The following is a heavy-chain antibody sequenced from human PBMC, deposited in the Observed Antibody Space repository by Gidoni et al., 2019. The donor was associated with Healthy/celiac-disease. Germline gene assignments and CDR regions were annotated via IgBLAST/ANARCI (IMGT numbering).Heavy chain of an antibody. V-gene: IGHV1-69*01. J-gene: IGHJ6*02. Sequence: QVQLVQSGAEVKKPGSSVKVSCKASGGTFSSYAISWVRQAPGQGLEWMGGIIPICGTANYAQKFQGRVTITADESTSTAYMELSSLRSEDTAVYYCARDFSMVRGVIITSYGMDVWGQGTTVTVSS. CDR2: IIPICGTA. CDR1: GGTFSSYA. CDR3: ARDFSMVRGVIITSYGMDV. D-gene: IGHD3-10*01.